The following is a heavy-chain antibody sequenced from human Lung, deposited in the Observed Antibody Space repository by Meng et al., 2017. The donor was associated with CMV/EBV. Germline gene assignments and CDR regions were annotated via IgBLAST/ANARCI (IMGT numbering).Heavy chain of an antibody. D-gene: IGHD3-9*01. V-gene: IGHV4-30-2*01. CDR3: ARGSYYDILTGVYRGFDY. J-gene: IGHJ4*02. CDR2: IYHSGST. Sequence: ISSGGYSWSCIRPPPGKGLEWIGYIYHSGSTYYNPSLKSRVTISVDRSKNQFSLKLSSVTAADTAVYYCARGSYYDILTGVYRGFDYWGQGTLVTVSS. CDR1: ISSGGYS.